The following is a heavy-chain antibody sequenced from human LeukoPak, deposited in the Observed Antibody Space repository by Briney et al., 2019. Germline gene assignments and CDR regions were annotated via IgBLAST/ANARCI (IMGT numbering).Heavy chain of an antibody. D-gene: IGHD2-2*01. J-gene: IGHJ6*02. CDR3: AKDKRGYCSSTSCYDNGMDV. CDR1: GFTFSNCG. Sequence: GGSLRLSCAASGFTFSNCGMHWVRQVPGKGLEWVAVISYDGSKKYYADSVKGRFTISRDNSKNTLYLQMNSLRAEDTAVYYCAKDKRGYCSSTSCYDNGMDVWGQGTTATVSS. V-gene: IGHV3-30*18. CDR2: ISYDGSKK.